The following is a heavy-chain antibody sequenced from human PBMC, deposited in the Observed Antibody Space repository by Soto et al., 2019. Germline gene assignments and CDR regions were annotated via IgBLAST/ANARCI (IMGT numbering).Heavy chain of an antibody. CDR3: ARADRDYDFWSGYYTSRRYYFDY. CDR2: INHSGST. Sequence: LSLTCAVYGGSFSGYYWSRIRQPPGKGLEWIGEINHSGSTNYNPSLKSRVTISVDTSKNQFSLKLSSVTAADTAVYYCARADRDYDFWSGYYTSRRYYFDYWGQGTLVTVSS. D-gene: IGHD3-3*01. V-gene: IGHV4-34*01. J-gene: IGHJ4*02. CDR1: GGSFSGYY.